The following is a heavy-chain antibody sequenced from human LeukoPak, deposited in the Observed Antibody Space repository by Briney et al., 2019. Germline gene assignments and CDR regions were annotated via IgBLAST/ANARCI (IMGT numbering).Heavy chain of an antibody. D-gene: IGHD3-9*01. V-gene: IGHV3-7*01. J-gene: IGHJ3*01. CDR2: LRQDGGQQ. CDR1: GFTFSNYY. Sequence: GGALRLSCAASGFTFSNYYMNWVRQAPGKGLEWVANLRQDGGQQSYVESVKGRFTISRDNAKNLLYLQMDSLRPEDTAVYYCARDLDVVVDWRHDAFDVWGQGTMVTVSS. CDR3: ARDLDVVVDWRHDAFDV.